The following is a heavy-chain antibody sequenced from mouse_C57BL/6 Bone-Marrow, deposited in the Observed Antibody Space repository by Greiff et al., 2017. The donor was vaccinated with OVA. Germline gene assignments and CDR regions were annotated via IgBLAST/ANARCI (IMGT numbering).Heavy chain of an antibody. D-gene: IGHD1-1*01. Sequence: VQLQQPGAELVKPGASVKLSCKASGYTFTSYWMHWVKQRPGQGLEWIGMIHPNSGSTNYNEKFKSKATLTVDKSSSTAYMQLSSLTSDDSAVYYCARCGSPAWFAYWGQGTLVTVSA. CDR1: GYTFTSYW. V-gene: IGHV1-64*01. CDR2: IHPNSGST. CDR3: ARCGSPAWFAY. J-gene: IGHJ3*01.